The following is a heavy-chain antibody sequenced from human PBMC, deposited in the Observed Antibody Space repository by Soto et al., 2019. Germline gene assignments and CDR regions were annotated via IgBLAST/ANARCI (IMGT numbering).Heavy chain of an antibody. CDR2: IYHSGSA. Sequence: SETLSLTCAVSGGSISSTNWWTWVRQPPGKGLDWIGEIYHSGSANYNPSLKSRVTISVDKSNNQFSLRLSPVTAADTAVYYCARRGTGSIDYWGQGTLVTVSS. V-gene: IGHV4-4*02. D-gene: IGHD1-26*01. J-gene: IGHJ4*02. CDR1: GGSISSTNW. CDR3: ARRGTGSIDY.